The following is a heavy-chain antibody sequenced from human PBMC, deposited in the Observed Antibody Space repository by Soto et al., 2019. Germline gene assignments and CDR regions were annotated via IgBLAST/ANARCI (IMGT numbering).Heavy chain of an antibody. CDR1: GDTFSSYA. V-gene: IGHV1-69*13. J-gene: IGHJ1*01. D-gene: IGHD6-13*01. CDR2: IIPIFGTA. CDR3: ARGSRYSSSWYLGYFQH. Sequence: SVKVSCKASGDTFSSYAISWVRQAPGQGLEWMGGIIPIFGTANYAQKFQGRVTITADESTSTAYMELSSLRSEDAAVYYCARGSRYSSSWYLGYFQHWGQGTLVTVSS.